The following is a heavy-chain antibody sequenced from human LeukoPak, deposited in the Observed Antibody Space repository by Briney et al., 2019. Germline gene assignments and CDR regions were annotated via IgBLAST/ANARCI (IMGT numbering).Heavy chain of an antibody. J-gene: IGHJ4*02. Sequence: PGRSLRLSCAASGFTFSSYGMHWVRQAPGKGLKWLALISYDGSNDYYADSVKGRFTISRDNSKNTMYLKLNRLRAEATAVYYCAKDVTTFNGDALGHWGQGTLVTVSS. D-gene: IGHD2/OR15-2a*01. CDR1: GFTFSSYG. CDR3: AKDVTTFNGDALGH. CDR2: ISYDGSND. V-gene: IGHV3-30*18.